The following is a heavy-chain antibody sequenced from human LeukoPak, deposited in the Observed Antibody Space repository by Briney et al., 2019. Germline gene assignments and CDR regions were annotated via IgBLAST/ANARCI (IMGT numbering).Heavy chain of an antibody. CDR2: INHSGST. D-gene: IGHD4-17*01. CDR3: ASGYGDYAYYFDY. CDR1: GGSFSGYY. V-gene: IGHV4-34*01. J-gene: IGHJ4*02. Sequence: SETLSLTCAVYGGSFSGYYWSWIRQPPGKGLEWIGEINHSGSTNYNPSLKSRVIISVDTSKNQFSLKLSSVTAADTAVYYCASGYGDYAYYFDYWGQGTLVTVSS.